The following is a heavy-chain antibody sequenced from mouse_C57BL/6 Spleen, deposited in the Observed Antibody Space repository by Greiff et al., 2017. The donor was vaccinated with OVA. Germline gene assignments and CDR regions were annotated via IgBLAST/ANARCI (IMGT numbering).Heavy chain of an antibody. CDR1: GYTFTSYW. V-gene: IGHV1-53*01. J-gene: IGHJ2*01. CDR2: INPSNGGT. CDR3: AREEGIYDGYYVY. D-gene: IGHD2-3*01. Sequence: VQLQQSGTELVKPGASVKLSCKASGYTFTSYWMHWVKQRPGQGLEWIGNINPSNGGTNYNEKFKSKATLTVDKSSSTAYMQLSSLTSEDSAVYYCAREEGIYDGYYVYWGQGTTLTVSS.